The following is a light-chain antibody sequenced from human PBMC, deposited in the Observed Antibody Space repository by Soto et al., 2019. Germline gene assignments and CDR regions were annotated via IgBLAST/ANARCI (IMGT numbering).Light chain of an antibody. CDR3: GTWDSSLSAWV. CDR1: SSNIGNNY. J-gene: IGLJ3*02. CDR2: EDN. Sequence: QSVLTQPPSVSAAPGQKVTISCSGSSSNIGNNYVSWYRQLPGTAPKLLIFEDNKRPSGIPDRFSASKSGTSATLGITGLQTGDGADYYCGTWDSSLSAWVFGGGTKLTVL. V-gene: IGLV1-51*02.